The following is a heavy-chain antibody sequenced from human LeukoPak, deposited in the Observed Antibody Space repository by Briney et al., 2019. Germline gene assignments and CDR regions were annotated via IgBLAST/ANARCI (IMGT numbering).Heavy chain of an antibody. D-gene: IGHD2-21*02. V-gene: IGHV4-59*01. Sequence: SETLSLTCTVSGVSISSYYWSWIRQPPGKGLEWIGYIYYSGITSYNPSLKSRVTISVDTSKNQFSLKLSSVTAADTAVYYCARESPLVVVTVSRTFDAFDIWGQGTMVTVSS. CDR3: ARESPLVVVTVSRTFDAFDI. CDR2: IYYSGIT. CDR1: GVSISSYY. J-gene: IGHJ3*02.